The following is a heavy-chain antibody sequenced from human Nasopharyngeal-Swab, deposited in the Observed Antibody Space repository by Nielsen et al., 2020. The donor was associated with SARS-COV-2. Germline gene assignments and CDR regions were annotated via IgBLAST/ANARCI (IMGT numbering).Heavy chain of an antibody. D-gene: IGHD3-22*01. J-gene: IGHJ4*02. CDR2: INTNTGTP. Sequence: ASAKVSCKASGYAFTKYAMNWVRQAPGQGLEWMGWINTNTGTPTYAQGFTGRFVFSLDTSVSTAYLQISSLKPEDTGVYYCARGRGSSGYYPTDYWGQGTLVTVSS. CDR3: ARGRGSSGYYPTDY. CDR1: GYAFTKYA. V-gene: IGHV7-4-1*02.